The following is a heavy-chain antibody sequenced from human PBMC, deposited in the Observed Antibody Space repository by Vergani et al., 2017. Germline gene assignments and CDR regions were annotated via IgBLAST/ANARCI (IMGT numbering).Heavy chain of an antibody. CDR3: ARMGGYDEGDAFRIGYFDS. V-gene: IGHV4-4*09. CDR1: GGSMSGYY. D-gene: IGHD3-22*01. CDR2: IYSTGST. Sequence: QVQLQESGPGLVKSLETLSLTCSVSGGSMSGYYWSWIRQPPGKELEWIGYIYSTGSTHHNPSLRRRINMSVDTSKNQFSLKLNSVTAADTAMYYCARMGGYDEGDAFRIGYFDSWGPGILVTVSS. J-gene: IGHJ4*02.